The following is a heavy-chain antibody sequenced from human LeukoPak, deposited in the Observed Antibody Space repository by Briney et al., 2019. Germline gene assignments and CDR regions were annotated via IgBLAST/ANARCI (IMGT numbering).Heavy chain of an antibody. CDR3: ARDLVVVTAILRYYYGMDV. CDR2: IKQDGSEK. J-gene: IGHJ6*02. Sequence: GGSLRLSCAASGFTFSSYWMSWVRQAPGKGLEWVANIKQDGSEKYYVDSVKGRFTISRDNAKSSLYLQMNSLRAEDTAVYYCARDLVVVTAILRYYYGMDVWGQGTTVTVSS. V-gene: IGHV3-7*01. CDR1: GFTFSSYW. D-gene: IGHD2-21*02.